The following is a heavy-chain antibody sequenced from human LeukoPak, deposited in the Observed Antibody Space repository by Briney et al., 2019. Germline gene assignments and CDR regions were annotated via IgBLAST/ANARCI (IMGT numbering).Heavy chain of an antibody. V-gene: IGHV4-34*01. D-gene: IGHD3-3*01. Sequence: PSETLSLTCAVYGGSFIGYYWSWIRQPPGKGLEWIGEINHSGGANYNPSLKSRVTISADTSKSQFSLKLGSVTAADTAVYYCTRVPLRFLEPFDYWGQGTLVTVSS. CDR3: TRVPLRFLEPFDY. J-gene: IGHJ4*02. CDR2: INHSGGA. CDR1: GGSFIGYY.